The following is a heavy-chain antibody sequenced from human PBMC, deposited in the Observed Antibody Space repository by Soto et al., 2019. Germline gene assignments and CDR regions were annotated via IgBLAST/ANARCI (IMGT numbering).Heavy chain of an antibody. CDR3: ARETSKGMDV. Sequence: QVQLVQSGAEVKKPGSSVKVSCKASGGTFSSYTISWVRQAPGQGLEWMGRIIPILGIANYAQKVQGRVTITADKSTSTADMELSSLRSEDTAGYYCARETSKGMDVWGQGTTVTVSS. V-gene: IGHV1-69*08. CDR1: GGTFSSYT. J-gene: IGHJ6*02. CDR2: IIPILGIA.